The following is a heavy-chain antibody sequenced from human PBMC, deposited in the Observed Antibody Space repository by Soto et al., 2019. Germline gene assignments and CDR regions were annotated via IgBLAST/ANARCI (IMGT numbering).Heavy chain of an antibody. J-gene: IGHJ4*02. V-gene: IGHV1-69*13. Sequence: SVKVSCKASGGTFSSYRINWVRQTPGEGLEWVGGIVPIRRSADYAQKFRGRVTISADDSARTTYLELSSLKSQDTAVYYCVRDSGAKLSSSWGQGTLVTVSS. CDR3: VRDSGAKLSSS. D-gene: IGHD6-13*01. CDR1: GGTFSSYR. CDR2: IVPIRRSA.